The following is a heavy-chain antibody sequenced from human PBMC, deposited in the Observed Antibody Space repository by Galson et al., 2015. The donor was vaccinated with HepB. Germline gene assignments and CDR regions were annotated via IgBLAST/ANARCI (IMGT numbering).Heavy chain of an antibody. Sequence: SLRLSCAASGFTFSDYYMSWIRQAPGKGLEWVSYISSSSSYTNYADSVKGRFTISRDNAKNSLYLQMNSLRAEDTAVYYCARDSTTMIVVVSHYVPDVWGQGTTVTVPS. CDR2: ISSSSSYT. CDR1: GFTFSDYY. CDR3: ARDSTTMIVVVSHYVPDV. V-gene: IGHV3-11*06. J-gene: IGHJ6*02. D-gene: IGHD3-22*01.